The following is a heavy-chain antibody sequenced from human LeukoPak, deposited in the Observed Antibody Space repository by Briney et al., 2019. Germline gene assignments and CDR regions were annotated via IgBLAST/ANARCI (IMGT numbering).Heavy chain of an antibody. CDR3: ARDLGGYSSGWTMDY. D-gene: IGHD6-19*01. V-gene: IGHV1-2*04. Sequence: GASVKVSCKASGYTFTGYYMHWVRQAPGQGLEWMGWINPNSGGTNYAQKFQGWVTMTRDTSISTAYMELSRLRSDDTAVYYCARDLGGYSSGWTMDYWGQGTLVTVSS. CDR1: GYTFTGYY. J-gene: IGHJ4*02. CDR2: INPNSGGT.